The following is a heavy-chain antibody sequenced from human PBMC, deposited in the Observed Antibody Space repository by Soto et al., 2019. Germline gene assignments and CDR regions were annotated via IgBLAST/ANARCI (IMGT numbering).Heavy chain of an antibody. J-gene: IGHJ6*02. V-gene: IGHV4-61*08. Sequence: SETLSLTCTVSGGSISSGGYYWSWIRQPPGKGLEWIGYIYYSGSTNYNPSLKSRVTISVDTSKNQFSLKLSSVTAADTAVYYCARDRRWLQSKWGESYYGMDVWGQGTTVTVSS. CDR2: IYYSGST. D-gene: IGHD3-16*01. CDR1: GGSISSGGYY. CDR3: ARDRRWLQSKWGESYYGMDV.